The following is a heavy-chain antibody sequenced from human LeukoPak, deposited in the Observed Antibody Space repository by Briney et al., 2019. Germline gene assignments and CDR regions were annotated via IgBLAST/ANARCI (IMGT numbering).Heavy chain of an antibody. V-gene: IGHV3-53*01. D-gene: IGHD6-13*01. CDR3: AGGNSWPGLSY. J-gene: IGHJ4*02. CDR1: GXXVXGNX. Sequence: PGGSLRLSXXASGXXVXGNXMSWVRQAPGKGLEWVSVIYTAGSTYNADSVRGRFTISRDKSKNTLYLQMNTLRAEDTAVYFCAGGNSWPGLSYWGQGTLLTVSS. CDR2: IYTAGST.